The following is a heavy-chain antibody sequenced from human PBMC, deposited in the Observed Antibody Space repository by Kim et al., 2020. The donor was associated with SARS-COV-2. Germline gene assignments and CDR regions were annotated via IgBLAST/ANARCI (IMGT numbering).Heavy chain of an antibody. CDR2: MNPNSGNT. CDR3: ARGEYYDSSGYDNWFDP. Sequence: ASVKVSCKASGYTFTSYDINWVRQATGQGLEWMGWMNPNSGNTGYAQKFQGRVTMTRNTSISTAYMELSSLRSEDTAVYYCARGEYYDSSGYDNWFDPWGQGTLVTVSS. J-gene: IGHJ5*02. CDR1: GYTFTSYD. V-gene: IGHV1-8*01. D-gene: IGHD3-22*01.